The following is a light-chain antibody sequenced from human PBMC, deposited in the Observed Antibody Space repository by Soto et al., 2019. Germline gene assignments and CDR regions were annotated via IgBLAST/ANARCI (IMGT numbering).Light chain of an antibody. CDR2: SAS. CDR1: QTVSIF. V-gene: IGKV1-39*01. J-gene: IGKJ5*01. CDR3: QQSYTAPLS. Sequence: DIQMTQSPPSLSASVGDRVSITCRASQTVSIFLNWYQHKSGQVPTVLIHSASTLVSGVPSRFTGSGSGTEFTLTIDNVQPEDFATYYCQQSYTAPLSFGQGTRLEIK.